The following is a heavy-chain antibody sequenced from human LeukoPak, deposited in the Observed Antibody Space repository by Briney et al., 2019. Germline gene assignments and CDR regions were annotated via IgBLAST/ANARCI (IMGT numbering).Heavy chain of an antibody. V-gene: IGHV4-39*01. CDR1: GGSISSSSYY. CDR2: IYYSGST. CDR3: ARHGRPWELRAAFDI. D-gene: IGHD1-26*01. J-gene: IGHJ3*02. Sequence: SETLSLTCTVSGGSISSSSYYWGWIRQPPGTGLEWIGSIYYSGSTYYNPSLKSRVTISVDTSKNQFSLKLSSVTAADTAVYYCARHGRPWELRAAFDIWGQGTMVTVSS.